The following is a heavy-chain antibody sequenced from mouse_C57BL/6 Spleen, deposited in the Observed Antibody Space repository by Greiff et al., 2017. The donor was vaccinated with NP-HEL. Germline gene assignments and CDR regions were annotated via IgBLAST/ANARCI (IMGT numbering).Heavy chain of an antibody. Sequence: EVKLEESGEGLVKPGGSLKLSCAASGFTFSSYAMSWVRQTPEKRLEWVAYISSGGDYIYYADTVKGRFTISRDNAWNTLYLQMSSLTSEDTAMYYCTRDYYGSSLDVWGTGTTVTVSS. J-gene: IGHJ1*03. D-gene: IGHD1-1*01. V-gene: IGHV5-9-1*02. CDR1: GFTFSSYA. CDR2: ISSGGDYI. CDR3: TRDYYGSSLDV.